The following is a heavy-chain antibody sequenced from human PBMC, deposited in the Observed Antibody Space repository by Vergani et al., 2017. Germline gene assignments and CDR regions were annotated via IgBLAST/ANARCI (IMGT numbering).Heavy chain of an antibody. CDR2: IKQDGSEN. J-gene: IGHJ6*02. D-gene: IGHD3-10*01. CDR3: ARELVPFYYYCYGMDV. Sequence: EVQLVESGGGLVQPGGSLRLSCAASGFTFSSYWMSWVRQAPGKGLEWVANIKQDGSENYYVDSVKGRFTISRDNAKNSLYLPMNSLRAEDTAVYYCARELVPFYYYCYGMDVWGQGTTVTVSS. CDR1: GFTFSSYW. V-gene: IGHV3-7*03.